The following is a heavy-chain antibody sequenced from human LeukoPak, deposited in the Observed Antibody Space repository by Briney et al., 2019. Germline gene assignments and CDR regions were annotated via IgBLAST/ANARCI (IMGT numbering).Heavy chain of an antibody. CDR2: TRGSGSGMGSGS. Sequence: GGSLRLSCAASGFAFSDYSMNWVRQAPGKGLEWIANTRGSGSGMGSGSHYAGAVQGRFTISRDNAKNSLYLQMNSLRAEDTAFYYCARDDNWGFDYWGQGALVTVSS. D-gene: IGHD7-27*01. J-gene: IGHJ4*02. CDR3: ARDDNWGFDY. CDR1: GFAFSDYS. V-gene: IGHV3-21*05.